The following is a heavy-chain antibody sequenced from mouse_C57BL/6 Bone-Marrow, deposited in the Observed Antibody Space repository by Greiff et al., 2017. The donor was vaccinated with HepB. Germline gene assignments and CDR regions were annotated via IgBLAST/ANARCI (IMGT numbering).Heavy chain of an antibody. CDR2: ISDGGSYT. V-gene: IGHV5-4*01. Sequence: DVKLVESGGGLVKPGGSLKLSCAASGFTFSSYAMSWVRQTPEKRLEWVATISDGGSYTYYPDNVKGRFTISRDKAKNNLYLQMSHLKSEDTAMYYCARDNRATVDYWGQGTTLTVSS. CDR3: ARDNRATVDY. CDR1: GFTFSSYA. J-gene: IGHJ2*01. D-gene: IGHD1-1*01.